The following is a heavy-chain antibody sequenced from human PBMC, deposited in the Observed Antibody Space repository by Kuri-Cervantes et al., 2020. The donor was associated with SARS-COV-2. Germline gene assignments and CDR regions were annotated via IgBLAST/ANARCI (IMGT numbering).Heavy chain of an antibody. V-gene: IGHV3-49*04. CDR1: GFTFGDYA. CDR2: IRSKAYGGTT. Sequence: GESPKISCTASGFTFGDYAMSWVRQAPGKGLEWVGFIRSKAYGGTTEYAASVKGRFTISRDDSKSIAYLQMNSLKTEDTAVYYCTRDDFLSGYYFDYWGQGTLVTVSS. CDR3: TRDDFLSGYYFDY. J-gene: IGHJ4*02. D-gene: IGHD3-3*01.